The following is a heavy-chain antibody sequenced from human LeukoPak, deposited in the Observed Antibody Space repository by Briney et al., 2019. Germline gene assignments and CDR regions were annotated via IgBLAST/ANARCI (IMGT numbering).Heavy chain of an antibody. CDR2: INPNSGGT. CDR1: GYSFTDYY. Sequence: ASVTVSCKTSGYSFTDYYMHWVRQAPGQGLEWMGWINPNSGGTSTAQKFQGRITMTRDTSITTVYMEVSWLTSDDTAIYYCARADRLDGSPYLIGPWGQGTLVTVSS. V-gene: IGHV1-2*02. D-gene: IGHD1-26*01. J-gene: IGHJ5*02. CDR3: ARADRLDGSPYLIGP.